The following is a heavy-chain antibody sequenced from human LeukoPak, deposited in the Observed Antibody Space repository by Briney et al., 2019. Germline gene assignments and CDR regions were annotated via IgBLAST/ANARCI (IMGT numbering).Heavy chain of an antibody. Sequence: GSLRLSCAASGFTFSSYAMSWVRQAPGKGLEWIGSIYYSGSTYYNPSLKSRVSISVDTSKNQFSLKLSSVTAADTAVYYCARVRRGVVVVITEYYFDYWGQGTLVTVSS. CDR2: IYYSGST. V-gene: IGHV4-39*01. D-gene: IGHD3-22*01. CDR3: ARVRRGVVVVITEYYFDY. J-gene: IGHJ4*02. CDR1: GFTFSSYA.